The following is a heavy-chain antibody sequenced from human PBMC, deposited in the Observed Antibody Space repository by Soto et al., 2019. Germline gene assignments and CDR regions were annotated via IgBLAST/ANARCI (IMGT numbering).Heavy chain of an antibody. V-gene: IGHV3-33*01. CDR3: AGGDYGDSIDY. CDR1: GFTFDNYG. D-gene: IGHD4-17*01. J-gene: IGHJ4*02. CDR2: ISYDDSYK. Sequence: QVHLVESGGGVVQPGRSLRLSCAASGFTFDNYGMLWVRQAPGKGLEWVALISYDDSYKFYTDSVRGRFTISRDNSKNTVFLQMNSLEGDDTAVYYCAGGDYGDSIDYWGQGTLVTVSS.